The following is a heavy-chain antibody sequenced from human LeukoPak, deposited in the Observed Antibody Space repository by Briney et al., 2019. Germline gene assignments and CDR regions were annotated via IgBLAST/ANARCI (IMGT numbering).Heavy chain of an antibody. J-gene: IGHJ4*02. D-gene: IGHD1-14*01. V-gene: IGHV4-61*02. CDR2: IYTSGST. CDR3: AITTFKGRGLDY. CDR1: SGSISSSSYY. Sequence: PSETLSLTCTVSSGSISSSSYYWGWIRQPPGKGLEWIGRIYTSGSTNYNPSLKSRVTISVDTSKNQFSLKLSSVTAADTAVYYCAITTFKGRGLDYWGQGTLVTVSS.